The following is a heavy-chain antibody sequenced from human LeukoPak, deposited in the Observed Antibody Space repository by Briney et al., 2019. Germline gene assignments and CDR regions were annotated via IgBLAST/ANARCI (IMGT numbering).Heavy chain of an antibody. CDR3: ARLQGYDYVWGSYFPKYYSAY. V-gene: IGHV4-59*08. CDR2: IYYSGST. Sequence: PSETLSLTCTVSGGSISSYYWSWIRQPPGKGLEWIGYIYYSGSTNYNPSLKSRVTISVDTSKNQFSLKLSSVTAADTAVYYCARLQGYDYVWGSYFPKYYSAYWGQGTLVTVSA. D-gene: IGHD3-16*01. CDR1: GGSISSYY. J-gene: IGHJ4*02.